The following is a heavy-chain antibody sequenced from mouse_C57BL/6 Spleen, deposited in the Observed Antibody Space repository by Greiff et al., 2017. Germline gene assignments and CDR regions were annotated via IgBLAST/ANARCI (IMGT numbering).Heavy chain of an antibody. CDR3: ARNYGSSYGYYFDY. D-gene: IGHD1-1*01. J-gene: IGHJ2*01. Sequence: QVQLKESGAELARPGASVKLSCKASGYTFTSYGISWVKQRTGQGLEWIGEIYPRSGNTYYNEKFKGKATLTADKSSSTAYMELRSLTSEDSAVYFCARNYGSSYGYYFDYWGQGTTLTVSS. V-gene: IGHV1-81*01. CDR2: IYPRSGNT. CDR1: GYTFTSYG.